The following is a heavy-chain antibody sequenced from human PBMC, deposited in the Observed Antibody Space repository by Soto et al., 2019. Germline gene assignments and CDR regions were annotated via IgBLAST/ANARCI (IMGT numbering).Heavy chain of an antibody. Sequence: GESRKISCXGSGYSFTSYWISWVRQMPGKGLEWMGRIDPSDSYTNYSPSFQGHVTISADKSISTAYLQWSSLKASDTAIYYCARQSYDYVWGSHRPSFDYWGQGTLVTVSS. CDR1: GYSFTSYW. V-gene: IGHV5-10-1*01. D-gene: IGHD3-16*02. J-gene: IGHJ4*02. CDR3: ARQSYDYVWGSHRPSFDY. CDR2: IDPSDSYT.